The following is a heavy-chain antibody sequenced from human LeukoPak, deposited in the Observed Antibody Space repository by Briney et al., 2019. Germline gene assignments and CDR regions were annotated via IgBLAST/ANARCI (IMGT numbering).Heavy chain of an antibody. CDR3: ARDFWSSLDV. J-gene: IGHJ6*02. V-gene: IGHV3-74*01. CDR2: ISRDGSIT. Sequence: GGSLRLSCVASGFTFSRYWMNRVRQAPGKGLVWVSRISRDGSITSYADSVKGRLTISRDNAKNTLYLQMNSLRAEDTAVYYCARDFWSSLDVWGQGTTVTVSS. CDR1: GFTFSRYW. D-gene: IGHD6-6*01.